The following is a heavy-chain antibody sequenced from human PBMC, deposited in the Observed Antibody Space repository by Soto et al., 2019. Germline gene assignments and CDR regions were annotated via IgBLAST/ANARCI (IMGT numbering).Heavy chain of an antibody. Sequence: GASVKASCKACGYTFTSYGISWVRQAPGQGLEWMGWISAYNGNTNYAQKLQGRVTMTTDTSTSTAYMELRSLRADDTAVYYCARFIAVAGTSIEPWGQGTLDTVSP. D-gene: IGHD6-19*01. CDR2: ISAYNGNT. V-gene: IGHV1-18*01. CDR3: ARFIAVAGTSIEP. CDR1: GYTFTSYG. J-gene: IGHJ5*02.